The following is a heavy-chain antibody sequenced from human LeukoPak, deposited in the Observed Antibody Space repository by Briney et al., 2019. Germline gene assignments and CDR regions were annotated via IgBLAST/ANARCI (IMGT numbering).Heavy chain of an antibody. D-gene: IGHD2-8*02. CDR2: ISGSGGST. V-gene: IGHV3-23*01. J-gene: IGHJ4*02. Sequence: GGSLRLSCAASGFTFSSYGMSWVRQAPGKGLEWVSAISGSGGSTYYADSVKGRFTISRDNSKNTLYLQMNSLRAEDTAVYYCAKDHGGVVSMFDYWGQGTLVTVSS. CDR3: AKDHGGVVSMFDY. CDR1: GFTFSSYG.